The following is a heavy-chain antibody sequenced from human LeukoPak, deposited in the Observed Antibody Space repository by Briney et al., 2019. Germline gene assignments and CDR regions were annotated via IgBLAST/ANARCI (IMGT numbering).Heavy chain of an antibody. V-gene: IGHV4-30-2*01. CDR1: DGSISSGGYY. J-gene: IGHJ4*02. Sequence: PSQTLSLTCTVSDGSISSGGYYWTWIRQPPGKGLEWIGYIYFSGSTDSNPSLKSRVTMSIDRSKSQFSLNLSSVTAADTAVYYCARLFWSGFVYFGSWGQGTLVTVST. CDR2: IYFSGST. CDR3: ARLFWSGFVYFGS. D-gene: IGHD3-3*01.